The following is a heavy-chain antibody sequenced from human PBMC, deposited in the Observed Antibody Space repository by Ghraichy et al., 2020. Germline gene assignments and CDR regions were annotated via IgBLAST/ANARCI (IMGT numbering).Heavy chain of an antibody. CDR2: IYYSGST. CDR3: ASTRSTVTNYYGMDV. Sequence: SETLSLTCTVSGGSISSGGYYWSWIRQHPGKGLEWIGYIYYSGSTYYNPSLKSRVTISVDTSKNQFSLKLSSVTAADTAVYYCASTRSTVTNYYGMDVWGRGTTVTVSS. D-gene: IGHD4-17*01. CDR1: GGSISSGGYY. J-gene: IGHJ6*02. V-gene: IGHV4-31*03.